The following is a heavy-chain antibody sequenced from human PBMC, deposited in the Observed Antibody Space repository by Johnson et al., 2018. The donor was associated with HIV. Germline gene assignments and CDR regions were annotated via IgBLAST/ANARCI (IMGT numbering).Heavy chain of an antibody. J-gene: IGHJ3*02. CDR3: ARAQLLADDAFNN. CDR2: SSWNSGSI. V-gene: IGHV3-9*01. CDR1: GFSFDDYG. D-gene: IGHD6-6*01. Sequence: LVESGGGLVQPGRSLRLSCAASGFSFDDYGMHWVRQAPGKGLQWVSGSSWNSGSIGYADSVKGRFTISRDNAKNTLYLQMNSLRAEDTAVYYCARAQLLADDAFNNWGRGTVVTVSS.